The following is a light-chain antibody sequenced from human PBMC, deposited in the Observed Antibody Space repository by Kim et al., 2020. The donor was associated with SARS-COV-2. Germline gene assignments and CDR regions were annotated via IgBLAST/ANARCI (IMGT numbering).Light chain of an antibody. CDR2: LNSDGSH. CDR1: SGHSSYA. J-gene: IGLJ3*02. V-gene: IGLV4-69*01. CDR3: QTWVTGVQV. Sequence: QLVLTQSPSASASLGASVKLTCTLSSGHSSYAIAWHQQQPEKGPRYLMNLNSDGSHNKGDGIPDRFSGSSSGAERYLTISSLQSEDEADYYCQTWVTGVQVFGGGTQLTVL.